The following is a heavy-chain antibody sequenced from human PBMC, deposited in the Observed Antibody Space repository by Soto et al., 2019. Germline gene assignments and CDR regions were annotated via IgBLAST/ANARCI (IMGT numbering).Heavy chain of an antibody. Sequence: ASVKVSCKASGYTFTSYAMHWVRQAPGQRLEWMGWINAAHGNTKYSQKFQGRVTITRDTSASTAYMELSSLRSEDTAVYYCARAGYYGAGSYDFAFDIWGQGTMVTVSS. V-gene: IGHV1-3*01. D-gene: IGHD3-10*01. CDR3: ARAGYYGAGSYDFAFDI. CDR2: INAAHGNT. CDR1: GYTFTSYA. J-gene: IGHJ3*02.